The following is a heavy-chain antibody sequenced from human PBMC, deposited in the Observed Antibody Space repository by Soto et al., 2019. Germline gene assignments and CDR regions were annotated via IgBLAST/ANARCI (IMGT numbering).Heavy chain of an antibody. CDR3: ARAPDRNWFDP. J-gene: IGHJ5*02. Sequence: QVQLQESGPGLVKPSETLSLTCTVSGGSMSSYYWSWILQPPGKGLEWIGYIYYSGSTKYNPSLKSRVTISVDTSKNQFSLKLSSLTAADTAVYYCARAPDRNWFDPWGRGTLVTVSS. CDR1: GGSMSSYY. CDR2: IYYSGST. V-gene: IGHV4-59*08.